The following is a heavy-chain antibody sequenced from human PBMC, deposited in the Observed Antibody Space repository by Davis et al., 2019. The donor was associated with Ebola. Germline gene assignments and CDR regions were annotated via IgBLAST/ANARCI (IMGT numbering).Heavy chain of an antibody. CDR3: ARISTVTTSYGMDV. V-gene: IGHV2-26*01. D-gene: IGHD4-11*01. CDR2: IFSNDEK. Sequence: SGPTLVKPTQTLTLTCTFSGFSLSTSGVGVGWIRQPPGKALEWLAHIFSNDEKSYSTSLKSRLTISKDTSKSQVVLTMTNMDPVDTATYYCARISTVTTSYGMDVWGQGTTVTVSS. CDR1: GFSLSTSGVG. J-gene: IGHJ6*02.